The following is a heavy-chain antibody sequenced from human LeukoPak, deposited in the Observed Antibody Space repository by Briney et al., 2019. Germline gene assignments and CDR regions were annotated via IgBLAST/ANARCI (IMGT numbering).Heavy chain of an antibody. J-gene: IGHJ6*03. Sequence: GGSLRLSCAASGFTFSSYWMHWVRQAPGKGLVWVSRINNDGSSTSYADSVKGRFTISRDNAKNTLYLQMNSLRAEDTAVYYCARDRTVTTNTYYYYYYMDVWGKGTTVTISS. CDR1: GFTFSSYW. D-gene: IGHD4-17*01. CDR3: ARDRTVTTNTYYYYYYMDV. V-gene: IGHV3-74*01. CDR2: INNDGSST.